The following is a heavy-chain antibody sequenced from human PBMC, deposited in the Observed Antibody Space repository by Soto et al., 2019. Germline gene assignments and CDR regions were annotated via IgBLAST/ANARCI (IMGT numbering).Heavy chain of an antibody. CDR1: GFTFSSYW. D-gene: IGHD6-13*01. V-gene: IGHV3-7*03. Sequence: GGSLRLSCAASGFTFSSYWMSWVRQAPGKGLEWVANIKQDGSEKYYVDSVKGRFTISRDNAKNSLYLQMNSLRAEDTAVYYCARGGLAAAGDYFDYWGQGTLVTVSS. J-gene: IGHJ4*02. CDR3: ARGGLAAAGDYFDY. CDR2: IKQDGSEK.